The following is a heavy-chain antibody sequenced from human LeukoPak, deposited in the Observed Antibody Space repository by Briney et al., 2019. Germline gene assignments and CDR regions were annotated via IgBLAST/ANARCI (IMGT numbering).Heavy chain of an antibody. CDR2: IFSNGDT. J-gene: IGHJ4*02. CDR3: TRDQMSY. V-gene: IGHV3-53*01. CDR1: EFTVSSNY. Sequence: PGGSLRLSCTASEFTVSSNYMLWVRQAPGKGLEWVSLIFSNGDTHYADSVKGRFTISRDSSKNMVYLQMNSLRVGDTGMYYCTRDQMSYWGQGTLVTVSS. D-gene: IGHD5-24*01.